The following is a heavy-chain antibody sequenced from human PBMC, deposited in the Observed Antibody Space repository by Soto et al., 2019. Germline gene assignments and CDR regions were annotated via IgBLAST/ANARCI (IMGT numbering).Heavy chain of an antibody. CDR3: ARHGSWFGVPHWYFDL. J-gene: IGHJ2*01. CDR1: GGSISSSSYY. CDR2: IYYSGST. Sequence: QLQLQGSGPGLVKPSETLSLTCTVSGGSISSSSYYWGWIRQPPGKGREWIGSIYYSGSTYYNPSLKSRVTISVDTSKNQFSLKLSSVTAADTAVYYCARHGSWFGVPHWYFDLWGRGTLVTVSS. D-gene: IGHD3-3*01. V-gene: IGHV4-39*01.